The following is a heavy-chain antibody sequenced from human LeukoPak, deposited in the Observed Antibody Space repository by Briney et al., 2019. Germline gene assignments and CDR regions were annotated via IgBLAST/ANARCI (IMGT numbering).Heavy chain of an antibody. Sequence: PSETLSLTCTVSGGSISSSSYYWGWIRQPPGKGLEWIGSIYYSGSTYYNPSLKSRVTISVDTSKNQFSLKLSSVTAADTAVYYCARAEKKLVLGRSVVFDYWGQGTLVTVSS. V-gene: IGHV4-39*01. D-gene: IGHD6-13*01. CDR1: GGSISSSSYY. CDR3: ARAEKKLVLGRSVVFDY. J-gene: IGHJ4*02. CDR2: IYYSGST.